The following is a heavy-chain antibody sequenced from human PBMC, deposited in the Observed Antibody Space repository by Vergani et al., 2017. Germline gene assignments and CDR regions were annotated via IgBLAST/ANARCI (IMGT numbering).Heavy chain of an antibody. V-gene: IGHV1-46*03. J-gene: IGHJ6*03. D-gene: IGHD3-3*01. CDR2: INPSGGST. CDR3: AREGLLRFLEWSPMGCYMDV. Sequence: QVQLVQSGAEVKKPGASVKVSCKASGYTFTSYYMHWVRQAPGQGLEWMGIINPSGGSTSYAQKFQGRVTMTRDTSTSTVYMELSSLRSEDTAVYYCAREGLLRFLEWSPMGCYMDVWGKGTTVTVSS. CDR1: GYTFTSYY.